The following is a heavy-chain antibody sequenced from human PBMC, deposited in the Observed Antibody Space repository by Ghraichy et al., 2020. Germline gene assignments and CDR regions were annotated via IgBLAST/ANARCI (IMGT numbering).Heavy chain of an antibody. D-gene: IGHD1-26*01. J-gene: IGHJ5*02. Sequence: SQTLSLTCSISEDSVSSNSAAWNWIRQSPSRGLEWLGRTYYRSKWYSDYAVSVKSRITINPDTSKNQFSLQLNSVTPEDTAVYFCTRDEVVGAGGSRWFDPWGQGTLVTVSS. CDR3: TRDEVVGAGGSRWFDP. V-gene: IGHV6-1*01. CDR2: TYYRSKWYS. CDR1: EDSVSSNSAA.